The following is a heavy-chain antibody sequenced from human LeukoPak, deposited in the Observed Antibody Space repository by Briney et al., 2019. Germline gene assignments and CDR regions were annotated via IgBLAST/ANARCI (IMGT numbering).Heavy chain of an antibody. D-gene: IGHD3-3*01. J-gene: IGHJ6*02. V-gene: IGHV3-11*01. CDR2: ISDNGRTI. Sequence: PXGSLRLSCAASGFTFSDYYMSWIRQAPGKGLEWVSYISDNGRTIYYADSVRGRFTISRDNAKKSLYLQMNSLRVEDTAVYYCARDSGAYDFWSGYYTHIYYYYYGMDVWGQGTTVTVSS. CDR3: ARDSGAYDFWSGYYTHIYYYYYGMDV. CDR1: GFTFSDYY.